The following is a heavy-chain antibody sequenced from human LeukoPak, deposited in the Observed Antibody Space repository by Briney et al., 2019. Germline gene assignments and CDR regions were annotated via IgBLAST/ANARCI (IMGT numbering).Heavy chain of an antibody. J-gene: IGHJ4*02. CDR2: ISGYNGNT. D-gene: IGHD6-13*01. V-gene: IGHV1-18*01. Sequence: ASVKVSCKASGYTFTNYGISLVRQAPGQGLEWMGWISGYNGNTNYAQKLQGRVTMTTDASTSTAYMELRSLRSDDTAVYYCAREAGSSWGLDYWGQGTLVTVSS. CDR3: AREAGSSWGLDY. CDR1: GYTFTNYG.